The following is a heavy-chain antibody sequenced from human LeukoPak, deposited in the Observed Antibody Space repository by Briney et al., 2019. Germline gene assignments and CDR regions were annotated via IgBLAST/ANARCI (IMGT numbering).Heavy chain of an antibody. V-gene: IGHV4-59*01. CDR1: GGSLSNYY. D-gene: IGHD2-21*01. CDR3: ARHIAREAYYYGMDV. Sequence: SETLSLTCTVSGGSLSNYYWSWIRLPPGKGLEWIGYVYHSGRTYYNPSLKGRLTMSVDTSMNQFSLRLNSVTAADTAVYYCARHIAREAYYYGMDVWGQGTTVTVSS. J-gene: IGHJ6*02. CDR2: VYHSGRT.